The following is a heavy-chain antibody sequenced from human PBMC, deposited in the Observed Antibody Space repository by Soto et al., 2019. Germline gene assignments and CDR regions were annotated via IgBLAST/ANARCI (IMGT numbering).Heavy chain of an antibody. V-gene: IGHV3-23*01. CDR2: ISGSGGST. J-gene: IGHJ4*02. CDR3: AKSGGYNYGYQETDY. Sequence: EVQLLESGGGLVQPGGSLRLSCAASGFTFSSYARSWVRQAPGKGLEWVSAISGSGGSTYYADSVKGRFTISRDNSKNTLYLQMNSLRAEDTAVYYCAKSGGYNYGYQETDYWGQGTLVTVSS. CDR1: GFTFSSYA. D-gene: IGHD5-18*01.